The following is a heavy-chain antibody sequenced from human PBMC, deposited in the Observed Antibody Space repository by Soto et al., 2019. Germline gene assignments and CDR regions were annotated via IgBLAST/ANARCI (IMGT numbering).Heavy chain of an antibody. D-gene: IGHD2-2*01. V-gene: IGHV4-4*02. CDR3: ASLPATSDFDY. CDR1: GGSINSYNW. J-gene: IGHJ4*02. Sequence: SETLSLTCAVSGGSINSYNWWSWVRQPPGKGLEWIGEIYHSGSTNYNPSLKSRVTISVDKSKNQFSLKLSSVTAADTAVYYCASLPATSDFDYWGQGTLVTVSS. CDR2: IYHSGST.